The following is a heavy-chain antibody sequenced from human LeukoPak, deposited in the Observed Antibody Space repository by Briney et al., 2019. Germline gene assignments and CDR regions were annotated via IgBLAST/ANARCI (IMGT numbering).Heavy chain of an antibody. CDR3: PRSHNSGDAFDI. V-gene: IGHV4-30-2*01. D-gene: IGHD6-19*01. J-gene: IGHJ3*02. Sequence: PSETLSRNCAVSGGSISSGGYSWRWTRQPPGKGLEWIGNIYPSGSTYYNPSLKSRVTISVDRSKNQFSLKLSSVTAVDTAVYNCPRSHNSGDAFDIWGQGTMVTVSS. CDR2: IYPSGST. CDR1: GGSISSGGYS.